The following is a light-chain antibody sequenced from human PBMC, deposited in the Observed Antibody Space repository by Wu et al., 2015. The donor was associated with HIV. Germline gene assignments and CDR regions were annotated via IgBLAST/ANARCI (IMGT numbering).Light chain of an antibody. Sequence: EIVMTQSPATPSVSPGERATLSCKASQSVSSKLAWYQQKPGQAPRLLIYGAATRATGVPARLSGSGSGTEFTLTITNMQSEDSAVYYCQQYSNWPLRFGQGTKVEIK. CDR1: QSVSSK. CDR3: QQYSNWPLR. J-gene: IGKJ1*01. CDR2: GAA. V-gene: IGKV3-15*01.